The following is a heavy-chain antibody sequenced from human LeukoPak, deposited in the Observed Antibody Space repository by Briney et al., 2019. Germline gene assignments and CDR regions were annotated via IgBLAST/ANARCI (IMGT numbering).Heavy chain of an antibody. D-gene: IGHD3-10*01. J-gene: IGHJ4*02. CDR3: ARGAPGRSYY. CDR1: GGSISSYY. CDR2: IYYSGST. V-gene: IGHV4-59*01. Sequence: SETLSLTCTVSGGSISSYYWSWIRQPPGKGLEWIGYIYYSGSTNYNPSLKSRVTISVDTSKNQFSLRLSSVTAADTAVYYCARGAPGRSYYWGQGTLVTVSS.